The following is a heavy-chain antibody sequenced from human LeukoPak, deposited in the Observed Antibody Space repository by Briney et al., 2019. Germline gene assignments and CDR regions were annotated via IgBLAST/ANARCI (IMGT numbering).Heavy chain of an antibody. CDR3: AREWRGSVDAFDI. D-gene: IGHD3-10*01. CDR2: IYSDGST. CDR1: GFTVSTNY. J-gene: IGHJ3*02. V-gene: IGHV3-53*01. Sequence: GGSLRLSCAASGFTVSTNYMTWVRQAPGKGLEWVSFIYSDGSTYYADSVKGRFTISRDNSKNTLYLQMNSLRAEDTAVYYCAREWRGSVDAFDIWGHGTMVTVSS.